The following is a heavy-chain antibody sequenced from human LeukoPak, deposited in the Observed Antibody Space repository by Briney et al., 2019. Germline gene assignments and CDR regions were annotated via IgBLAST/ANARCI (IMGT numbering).Heavy chain of an antibody. CDR3: ARSVPDYTRFDY. V-gene: IGHV3-23*05. J-gene: IGHJ4*02. CDR2: FKTNSGQV. CDR1: GFTFSDYA. D-gene: IGHD4-11*01. Sequence: PGGSLRLSCVASGFTFSDYAMNWVRQAPGKGLEWVSTFKTNSGQVYYAGSVRGRFTISRVNSKNTVYLEMSSLRAEDTALYFCARSVPDYTRFDYWGQGALVTVSS.